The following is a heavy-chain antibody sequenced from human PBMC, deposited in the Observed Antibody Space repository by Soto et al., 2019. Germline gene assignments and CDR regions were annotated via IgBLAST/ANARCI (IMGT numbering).Heavy chain of an antibody. D-gene: IGHD3-16*02. V-gene: IGHV5-10-1*01. Sequence: PGESLKISCKGSGYSFTSYWISWVRQMPGKGLEWMGRIDPSDSYTNYSPSFQGHVTISADKSISTAYLQWSSLKASDTAMYYCARHRLGYDYVWGSYRYYFDYWGQGTLVTVS. CDR3: ARHRLGYDYVWGSYRYYFDY. CDR2: IDPSDSYT. J-gene: IGHJ4*02. CDR1: GYSFTSYW.